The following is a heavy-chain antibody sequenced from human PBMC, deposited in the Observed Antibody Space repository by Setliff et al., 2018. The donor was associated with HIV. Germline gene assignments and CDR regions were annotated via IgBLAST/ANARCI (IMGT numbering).Heavy chain of an antibody. Sequence: SETLSLTCTVSGGSINSGGYYWVWIRQPALKGLEWIGRIYYSGSTYYNPSLKSRVTISVDTSKNQFSLKLSSVTAADTAVYYCARAPPYKWEPSQDYWGQGTLVTVSS. J-gene: IGHJ4*02. CDR3: ARAPPYKWEPSQDY. V-gene: IGHV4-30-4*08. CDR2: IYYSGST. D-gene: IGHD1-26*01. CDR1: GGSINSGGYY.